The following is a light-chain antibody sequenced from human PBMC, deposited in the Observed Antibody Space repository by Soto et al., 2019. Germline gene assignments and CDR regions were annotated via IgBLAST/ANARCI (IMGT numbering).Light chain of an antibody. Sequence: LTQPPAVSVAPGQTARITCGGDNIGSKSVHWYQQEPGKAPKLMIYEGSKRPSGVSNRFSGSKSGNTASLTISGLQAEDEAHYYCCSYVGSDTYVIFGGGTKLTVL. J-gene: IGLJ2*01. V-gene: IGLV2-23*01. CDR1: NIGSKS. CDR2: EGS. CDR3: CSYVGSDTYVI.